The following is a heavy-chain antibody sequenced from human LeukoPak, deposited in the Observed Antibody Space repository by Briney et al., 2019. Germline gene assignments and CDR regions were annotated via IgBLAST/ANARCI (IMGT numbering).Heavy chain of an antibody. CDR2: TYGDGST. CDR3: ASGSNRVFDY. D-gene: IGHD1-1*01. J-gene: IGHJ4*02. CDR1: GFTFSSYW. V-gene: IGHV3-53*01. Sequence: GGSLRLSCAASGFTFSSYWMSWVRQAPGKGLEWVSMTYGDGSTNYADSVKGRFTISRDNSKNTLYLQINSLRVEDTAVYYCASGSNRVFDYWGQGTLVTVSS.